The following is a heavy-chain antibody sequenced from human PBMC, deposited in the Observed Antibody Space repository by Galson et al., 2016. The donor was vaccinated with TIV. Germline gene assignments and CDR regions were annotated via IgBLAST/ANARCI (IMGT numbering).Heavy chain of an antibody. CDR3: ARISGYYDRSDQYIPRSFDY. D-gene: IGHD3-22*01. CDR2: IDWDDDK. V-gene: IGHV2-70*11. CDR1: GFSLNTDGMC. Sequence: PALVKPTQTLTLTCTFSGFSLNTDGMCVNWIRQPPGKALEWLARIDWDDDKSYTSYLKTRLTISKATSKNQVVLTMTNMDPVDTATYYCARISGYYDRSDQYIPRSFDYWGQGTPVTVSS. J-gene: IGHJ4*02.